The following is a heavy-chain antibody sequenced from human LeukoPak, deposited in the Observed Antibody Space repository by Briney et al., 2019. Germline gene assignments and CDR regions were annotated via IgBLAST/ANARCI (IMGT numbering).Heavy chain of an antibody. CDR2: ISGSGGST. Sequence: QPGGSLRLSCAASGFTVSNNYMSWVRQAPGKGLEWVSAISGSGGSTYYADSVKGRFTISRDNSKNTLYLQMNSLRAEDTAVYYCAKVIGGATYYYDSSGYYSGVYFDYWGQGTLVTVSS. CDR3: AKVIGGATYYYDSSGYYSGVYFDY. D-gene: IGHD3-22*01. V-gene: IGHV3-23*01. J-gene: IGHJ4*02. CDR1: GFTVSNNY.